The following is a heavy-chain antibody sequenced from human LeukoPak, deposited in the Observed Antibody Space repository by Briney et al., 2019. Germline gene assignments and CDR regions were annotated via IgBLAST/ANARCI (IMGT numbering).Heavy chain of an antibody. CDR2: IIPIFGTA. J-gene: IGHJ4*02. V-gene: IGHV1-69*05. CDR3: ARDLVGASYFDY. Sequence: GSSVKVSCKASGGTFSSYAISWVRQAPGQGLEWMGGIIPIFGTANYAQKFQGRVTITTDESTSTAYMELSSLRSEDTAVYYCARDLVGASYFDYWGQGTLVTVSS. D-gene: IGHD1-26*01. CDR1: GGTFSSYA.